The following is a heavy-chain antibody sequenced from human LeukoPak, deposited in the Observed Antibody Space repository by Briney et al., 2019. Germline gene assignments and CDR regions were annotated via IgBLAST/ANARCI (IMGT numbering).Heavy chain of an antibody. CDR3: ARTTEGYCRGRSCYSYYYYMDV. D-gene: IGHD2-15*01. Sequence: PSETLSLTCSVSGGSISTYYWSWIRQPAGKGLEWIGRFYTSGNSYYNPSLKSRVTMSVDTSKNQFSLKLSSVTAADTAVYYCARTTEGYCRGRSCYSYYYYMDVWGKGTTVTVSS. CDR1: GGSISTYY. J-gene: IGHJ6*03. V-gene: IGHV4-4*07. CDR2: FYTSGNS.